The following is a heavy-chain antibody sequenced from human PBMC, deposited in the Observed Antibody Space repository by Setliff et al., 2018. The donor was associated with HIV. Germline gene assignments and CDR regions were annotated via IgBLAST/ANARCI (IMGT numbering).Heavy chain of an antibody. V-gene: IGHV3-NL1*01. Sequence: PGGSLRLSCAASGFAFSSYALHWVRRAPGKGLEWVSAIGTGGDTYYADSVMGRFTISRDSSDTTVSLQMNSLRSEDTAIYYCARDRGTQHYSFDYWGQGTLVTVSS. CDR1: GFAFSSYA. J-gene: IGHJ4*02. CDR3: ARDRGTQHYSFDY. CDR2: IGTGGDT. D-gene: IGHD1-26*01.